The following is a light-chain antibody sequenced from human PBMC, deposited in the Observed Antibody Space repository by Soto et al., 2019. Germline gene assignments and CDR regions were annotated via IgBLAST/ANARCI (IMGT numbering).Light chain of an antibody. Sequence: DIQMTQSPSTLSGSVGDRVTITCRASQTISSWLAWYQQKPGKAPNLLIYGASSLQSGVPSRFSGSGSGTEFTLTISSLQPDDFATYYCQQYDTYWTFGQGTKVDI. J-gene: IGKJ1*01. CDR3: QQYDTYWT. CDR2: GAS. V-gene: IGKV1-5*01. CDR1: QTISSW.